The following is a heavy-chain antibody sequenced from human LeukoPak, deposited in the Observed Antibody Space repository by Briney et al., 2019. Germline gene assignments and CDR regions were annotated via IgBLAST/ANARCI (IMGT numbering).Heavy chain of an antibody. CDR3: ARESPPPMTTVTNYFDY. J-gene: IGHJ4*02. V-gene: IGHV1-69*05. D-gene: IGHD4-17*01. CDR1: GGTFSSYA. CDR2: IIPIFGTA. Sequence: SVKVSCKASGGTFSSYAISWVRQAPGQGLEWMGRIIPIFGTANYAQKFQGRVTITTDESTSTAYMELSSLRSEDTAVYYCARESPPPMTTVTNYFDYWGQGTLVTVTS.